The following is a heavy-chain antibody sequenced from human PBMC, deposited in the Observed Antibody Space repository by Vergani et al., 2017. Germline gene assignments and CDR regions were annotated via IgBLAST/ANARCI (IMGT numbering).Heavy chain of an antibody. CDR1: GFSLSTSGMC. CDR3: ARXYSGYDFGYSWLVY. D-gene: IGHD5-12*01. V-gene: IGHV2-70*15. Sequence: QVTLRESGPALVKPTQTLTLTCTFSGFSLSTSGMCVSWIRQPPGKALEWLARIDWDDDKYYSTSLKTRLTISKDTSKNQVVLTMTNMDPVDTATYYCARXYSGYDFGYSWLVYWGQGTLVTVSS. CDR2: IDWDDDK. J-gene: IGHJ4*02.